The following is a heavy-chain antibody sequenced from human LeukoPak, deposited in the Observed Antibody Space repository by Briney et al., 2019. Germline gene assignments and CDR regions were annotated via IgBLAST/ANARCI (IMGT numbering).Heavy chain of an antibody. Sequence: GRSLRLSCAASGFTFSSYAMHWVRQAPGKGLEWVAVISYDGSNKYYADSVKGRFTISRDNSKNTLYLQMNSLRAEDTAVYYCARIEEYSSSPSFDYWGQGTLVTVSS. D-gene: IGHD6-6*01. V-gene: IGHV3-30*04. CDR2: ISYDGSNK. CDR3: ARIEEYSSSPSFDY. CDR1: GFTFSSYA. J-gene: IGHJ4*02.